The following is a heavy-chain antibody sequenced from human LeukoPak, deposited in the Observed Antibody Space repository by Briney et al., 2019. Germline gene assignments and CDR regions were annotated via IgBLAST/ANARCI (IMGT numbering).Heavy chain of an antibody. CDR2: IYYSGST. CDR1: GGSISSYY. V-gene: IGHV4-59*01. Sequence: SETLSLTCTVSGGSISSYYWSWIRQPPGKGLERIGYIYYSGSTNYNPSLKSRVTISVDTSKNQFSLKLSSVTAADTAVYYCARVHHYYYYYMDVWGKGTTVTVSS. J-gene: IGHJ6*03. CDR3: ARVHHYYYYYMDV.